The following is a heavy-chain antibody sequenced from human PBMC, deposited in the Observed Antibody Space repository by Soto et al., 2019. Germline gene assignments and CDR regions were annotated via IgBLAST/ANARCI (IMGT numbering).Heavy chain of an antibody. CDR1: GFTVSSNY. J-gene: IGHJ6*02. D-gene: IGHD2-2*01. CDR3: ARDTVLAVVVPAVSYNYYYGMDV. V-gene: IGHV3-53*01. CDR2: IYSGGST. Sequence: GGSLRLSCAASGFTVSSNYMSWVLQAPGKGLEWVSVIYSGGSTYYADSVKGRFTISRDNSKNTLYLQMNSPRAEDTAVYYCARDTVLAVVVPAVSYNYYYGMDVWGQGT.